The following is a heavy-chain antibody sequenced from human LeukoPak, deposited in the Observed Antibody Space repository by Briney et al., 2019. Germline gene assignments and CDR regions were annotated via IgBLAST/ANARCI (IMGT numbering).Heavy chain of an antibody. CDR3: AREGYGDSLGYYYMDV. Sequence: PSETLSLTCTVSGGSISSYYWSWIRQPAGKGLEWIGRIYTSGSTNYNPSRKSRVTMSVDTSKNQFSLKLSSVTAADTAVYYCAREGYGDSLGYYYMDVWGKGTTVTVSS. J-gene: IGHJ6*03. CDR1: GGSISSYY. V-gene: IGHV4-4*07. D-gene: IGHD4-17*01. CDR2: IYTSGST.